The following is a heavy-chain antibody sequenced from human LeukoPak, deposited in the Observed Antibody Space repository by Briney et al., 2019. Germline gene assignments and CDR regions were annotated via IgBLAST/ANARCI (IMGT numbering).Heavy chain of an antibody. V-gene: IGHV1-2*02. J-gene: IGHJ4*02. D-gene: IGHD6-19*01. CDR1: GYTFTGYY. Sequence: ASVKVSCTASGYTFTGYYTHWVRQAPGQGLEWMGWINPNSGGTNYAQKFQGRVTMTRDTSISTAYMELSRLRSDDTAVYYCARDSSGWYDFDYWGQGTLVTVSS. CDR3: ARDSSGWYDFDY. CDR2: INPNSGGT.